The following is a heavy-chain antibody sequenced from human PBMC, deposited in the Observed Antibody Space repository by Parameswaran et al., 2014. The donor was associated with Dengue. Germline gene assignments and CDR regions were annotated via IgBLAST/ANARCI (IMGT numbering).Heavy chain of an antibody. CDR3: SRSWLPYYYYYGMDV. V-gene: IGHV4-31*02. J-gene: IGHJ6*02. D-gene: IGHD3-22*01. Sequence: PGKGLEWIGYIYYSGSTYYNPSLKSRVTISVDTSKNQFSLKLSSVTAADTAVYYCSRSWLPYYYYYGMDVWGQGTTVTDSS. CDR2: IYYSGST.